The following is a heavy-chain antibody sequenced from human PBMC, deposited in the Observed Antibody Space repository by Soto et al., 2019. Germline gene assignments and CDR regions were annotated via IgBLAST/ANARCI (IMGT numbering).Heavy chain of an antibody. CDR2: ISAYNGNT. V-gene: IGHV1-18*01. CDR3: ARDATGYSSGWNWFDP. D-gene: IGHD6-19*01. J-gene: IGHJ5*02. CDR1: GYTFPSYG. Sequence: ASVKVSCKPSGYTFPSYGIRWVRQAAGQGLEWMGWISAYNGNTNYAQKLQGRVTMTTDTSTSTAYMELRSLRSDDTAVYYCARDATGYSSGWNWFDPWGQGTLVTVSS.